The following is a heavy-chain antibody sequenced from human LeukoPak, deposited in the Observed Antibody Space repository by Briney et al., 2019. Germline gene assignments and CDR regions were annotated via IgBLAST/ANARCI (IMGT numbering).Heavy chain of an antibody. J-gene: IGHJ3*02. CDR3: ARHRNRGGTDAFDI. V-gene: IGHV4-59*08. CDR1: GGSISSYY. Sequence: PSETLSLTCTVSGGSISSYYWSWIRQPPGKGLEWIGYIYYSGSTNYNPSLKSRVTISVDTSKNQFSLKLSSVTAADTAVDYCARHRNRGGTDAFDIWGQGTMVTVSS. CDR2: IYYSGST. D-gene: IGHD2-15*01.